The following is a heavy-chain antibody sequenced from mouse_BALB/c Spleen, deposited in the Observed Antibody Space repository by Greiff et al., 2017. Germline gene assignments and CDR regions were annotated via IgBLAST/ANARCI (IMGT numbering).Heavy chain of an antibody. Sequence: VHVKQSGPSLVKPSQTLSLTCSVTGDSITSGYWNWIRKFPGNKLEYMGYISYSGSTYYNPSLKSRISITRDTSKNQYYLQLNSVTTEDTATYYCARWDYDYDGGFAYWGQGTLVTVSA. CDR1: GDSITSGY. V-gene: IGHV3-8*02. CDR3: ARWDYDYDGGFAY. J-gene: IGHJ3*01. CDR2: ISYSGST. D-gene: IGHD2-4*01.